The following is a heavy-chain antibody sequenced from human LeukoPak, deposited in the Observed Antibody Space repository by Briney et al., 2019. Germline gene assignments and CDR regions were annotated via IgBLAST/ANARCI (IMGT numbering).Heavy chain of an antibody. D-gene: IGHD6-19*01. V-gene: IGHV3-7*01. CDR3: ARPGYSSGWYLHFDY. CDR2: IKQDGSEK. CDR1: GFTFSSYW. Sequence: GGSLRPSCAASGFTFSSYWMSWVRQAPGKGLEWVANIKQDGSEKYYVDSVKGRFTISRDNAKNSLYLQMNSLRAEDTAVYYCARPGYSSGWYLHFDYWGQGTLVTVSS. J-gene: IGHJ4*02.